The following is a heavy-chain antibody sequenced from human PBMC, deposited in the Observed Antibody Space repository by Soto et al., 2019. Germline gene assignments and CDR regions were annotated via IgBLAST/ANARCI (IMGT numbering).Heavy chain of an antibody. V-gene: IGHV1-46*01. D-gene: IGHD5-12*01. J-gene: IGHJ6*02. CDR1: GYTFTSYY. Sequence: GASVKVSCKASGYTFTSYYMHWVRQAPGQGLEWMGKINPSGGSTSYAQKFQGRVTMTRDMSTSTVYMEVSSLRSEDTAVYYCARGMWLRFGGMDVWGQGTTVTVSS. CDR3: ARGMWLRFGGMDV. CDR2: INPSGGST.